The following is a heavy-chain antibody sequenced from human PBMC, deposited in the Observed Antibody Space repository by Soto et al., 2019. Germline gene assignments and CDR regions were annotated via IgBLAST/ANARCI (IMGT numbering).Heavy chain of an antibody. Sequence: QVQLVETGGGVVQPGRSLRLSCAASGFSFSDHGMHWVRQAPVKGLEWVAVIWHDGSNKYYADSVRGRFTVSRDNSENTLYLQMNSLRAEDTAVYYCARDLGAYGVSAFDMWGKGTMVTVSS. CDR1: GFSFSDHG. J-gene: IGHJ3*02. V-gene: IGHV3-33*01. D-gene: IGHD4-17*01. CDR2: IWHDGSNK. CDR3: ARDLGAYGVSAFDM.